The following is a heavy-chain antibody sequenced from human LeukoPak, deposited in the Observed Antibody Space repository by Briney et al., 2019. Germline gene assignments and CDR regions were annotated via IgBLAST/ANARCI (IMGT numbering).Heavy chain of an antibody. J-gene: IGHJ5*02. CDR2: IYHSGST. D-gene: IGHD2-2*01. CDR3: ARPVVVPAAKEGCFDP. V-gene: IGHV4-38-2*01. CDR1: GYSISSGYY. Sequence: SETLSLTCAVSGYSISSGYYWGWIRQPPGEGLEWIGSIYHSGSTYYNPSLKSRVTISVDTSKNQFSLKLSSVTAADTAVYYCARPVVVPAAKEGCFDPWGQGTLVTVSS.